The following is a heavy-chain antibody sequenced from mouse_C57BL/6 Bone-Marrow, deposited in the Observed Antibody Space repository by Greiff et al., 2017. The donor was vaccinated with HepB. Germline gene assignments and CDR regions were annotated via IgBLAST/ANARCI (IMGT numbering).Heavy chain of an antibody. J-gene: IGHJ1*03. Sequence: VQLQQSGAELVMPGASVKLSCKASGYTFTSYWMHWVKQRPGQGLEWIGEIDPSDSYTNYNQKFKGKSTLTGDKSSSTAYMQLSSLTSEDSAVYYCARSSYFDVWGTGTTVTVSS. D-gene: IGHD3-1*01. CDR2: IDPSDSYT. V-gene: IGHV1-69*01. CDR3: ARSSYFDV. CDR1: GYTFTSYW.